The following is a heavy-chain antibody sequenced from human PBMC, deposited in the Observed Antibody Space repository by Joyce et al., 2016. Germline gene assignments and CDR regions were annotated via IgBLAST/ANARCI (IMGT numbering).Heavy chain of an antibody. CDR3: ARDYFYGMDV. CDR2: ISSGGTT. V-gene: IGHV3-53*01. Sequence: EVQLVESGGGLIQPGGSLRLSCAVSGFTVSDYYMAWVRQAPGKGLQWVSVISSGGTTSYADSVKGRFSISRDNSKNTLYLQMNSLRAEDTAVYYCARDYFYGMDVWGQGTTVTVSS. J-gene: IGHJ6*02. CDR1: GFTVSDYY.